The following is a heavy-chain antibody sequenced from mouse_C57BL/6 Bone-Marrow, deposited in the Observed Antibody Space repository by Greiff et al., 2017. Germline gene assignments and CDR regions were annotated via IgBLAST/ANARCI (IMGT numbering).Heavy chain of an antibody. CDR2: INHSSGYT. V-gene: IGHV1-7*01. CDR1: GYTFTTYW. CDR3: ARLLRDD. J-gene: IGHJ2*01. Sequence: LVESGAELAKPGASVKLSCKASGYTFTTYWMHWVKQRPGQGLEWIGNINHSSGYTKYKQKFKDKATLTEDKSSSTAYMQLSSLTYEDSAVYYCARLLRDDWGQGTTLTVSS. D-gene: IGHD1-1*01.